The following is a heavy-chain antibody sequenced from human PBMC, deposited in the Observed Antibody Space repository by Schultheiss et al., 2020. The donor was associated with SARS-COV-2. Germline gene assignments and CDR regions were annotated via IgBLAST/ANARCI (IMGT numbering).Heavy chain of an antibody. V-gene: IGHV4-59*01. Sequence: SETLSITCTVSGGSISSYYWSWIRQPPGKGLEWIGYIYYSGSTNYNPSLKSRVTISVDTSKNQFSLKLSSVTAADTAVYYCARVPEGNYGSGSYRWFDPWGQGTLVTVSS. CDR3: ARVPEGNYGSGSYRWFDP. D-gene: IGHD3-10*01. J-gene: IGHJ5*02. CDR1: GGSISSYY. CDR2: IYYSGST.